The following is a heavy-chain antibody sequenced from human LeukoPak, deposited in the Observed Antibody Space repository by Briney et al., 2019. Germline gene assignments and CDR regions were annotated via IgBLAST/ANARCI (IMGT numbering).Heavy chain of an antibody. Sequence: PSETLSLTCSVSGGSISSSSYYWSWIRQPAGKGLEWIGHIYTSGSTNFNPSLKSRVTMSVDTSKNQFSLKLSSVTAADTAVYYCARDIPTYYDFWSGHPHAFDIWGQGTMVSVSS. V-gene: IGHV4-61*09. CDR3: ARDIPTYYDFWSGHPHAFDI. CDR1: GGSISSSSYY. CDR2: IYTSGST. J-gene: IGHJ3*02. D-gene: IGHD3-3*01.